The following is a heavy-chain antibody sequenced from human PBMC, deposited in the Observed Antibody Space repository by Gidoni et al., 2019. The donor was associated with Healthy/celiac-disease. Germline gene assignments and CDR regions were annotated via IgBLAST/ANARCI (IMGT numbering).Heavy chain of an antibody. Sequence: QVQLQESGPGLVKPSETMSLTCTVSGGSNSSYTWTWIRQPPGKGLEWIGYIYSSGSTHYIPSLTSRVTISVDTSKNPFSLKLSSVTAADTAVYYCATVGLGSGFDPWGQGTLVTVSS. J-gene: IGHJ5*02. D-gene: IGHD3-3*01. CDR2: IYSSGST. V-gene: IGHV4-59*01. CDR3: ATVGLGSGFDP. CDR1: GGSNSSYT.